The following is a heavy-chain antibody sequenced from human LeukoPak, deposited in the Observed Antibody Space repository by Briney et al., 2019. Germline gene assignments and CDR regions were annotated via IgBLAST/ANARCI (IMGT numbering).Heavy chain of an antibody. V-gene: IGHV4-30-2*01. CDR1: GGAISSGGYA. CDR2: IYHSGST. J-gene: IGHJ4*02. Sequence: PSETLSLTCAVSGGAISSGGYAWSWLRQPPGKGLEWIGYIYHSGSTYYNPSLKSRVTISVDRSKNQFSLKLSSVTAADTAVYSCAGYSSQADYWGQATLVTVSS. CDR3: AGYSSQADY. D-gene: IGHD6-13*01.